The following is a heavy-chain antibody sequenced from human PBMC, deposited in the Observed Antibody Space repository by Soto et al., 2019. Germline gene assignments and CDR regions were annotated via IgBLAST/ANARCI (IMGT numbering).Heavy chain of an antibody. Sequence: ASVKVSCKASGGTFSSNAINWVRQAPGQGLEWMGGIIPTFGTANYAQKFQGRVTIIADKFTGTVYMELSSLRSEDTAVYYCETPGGFLYGLDVWGQGTTVTVSS. CDR2: IIPTFGTA. V-gene: IGHV1-69*06. D-gene: IGHD1-26*01. CDR1: GGTFSSNA. J-gene: IGHJ6*02. CDR3: ETPGGFLYGLDV.